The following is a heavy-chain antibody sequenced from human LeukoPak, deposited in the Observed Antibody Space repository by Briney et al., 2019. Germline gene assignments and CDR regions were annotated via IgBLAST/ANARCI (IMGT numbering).Heavy chain of an antibody. CDR2: ISSSSSYI. CDR1: GFTFSSYG. D-gene: IGHD3-22*01. V-gene: IGHV3-21*01. Sequence: GGSLRLSCAASGFTFSSYGMHWVRQAPGKGLEWVSSISSSSSYIYYADSVKGRFTISRDNAKNSLYLQMNSLRAEDTAVYYCARETGYYDSSGYYPYWGQGTLVTVSS. CDR3: ARETGYYDSSGYYPY. J-gene: IGHJ4*02.